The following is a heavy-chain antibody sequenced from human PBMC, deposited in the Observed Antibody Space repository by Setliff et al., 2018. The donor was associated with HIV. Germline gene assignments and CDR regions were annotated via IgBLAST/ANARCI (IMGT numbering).Heavy chain of an antibody. CDR2: VNRGRRT. CDR3: AREIPFDY. CDR1: GGSFSDYY. V-gene: IGHV4-34*01. D-gene: IGHD1-26*01. J-gene: IGHJ4*02. Sequence: SETLSLTCALYGGSFSDYYWSWIRQPPGMGLEWIGEVNRGRRTNYNSSLKSRVTISIDTSRNQFSLTVSPATAADTAVYYCAREIPFDYWGQGTLVTVSS.